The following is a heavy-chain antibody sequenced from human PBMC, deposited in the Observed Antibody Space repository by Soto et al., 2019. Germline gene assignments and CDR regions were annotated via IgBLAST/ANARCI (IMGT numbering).Heavy chain of an antibody. CDR3: ARGGLRFLEWLSPPLDV. Sequence: SETLALTCAVYGGSFRGYYWGWIRKPPGKGLEWIGEINHSGSTNYDPSLKSRVTISVDTSKNQFSLKLGSVTAADTAVYYCARGGLRFLEWLSPPLDVWGKGTTVTVSS. CDR1: GGSFRGYY. V-gene: IGHV4-34*01. CDR2: INHSGST. J-gene: IGHJ6*04. D-gene: IGHD3-3*01.